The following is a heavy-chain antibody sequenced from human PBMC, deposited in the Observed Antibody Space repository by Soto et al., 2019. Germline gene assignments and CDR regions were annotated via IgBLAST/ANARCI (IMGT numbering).Heavy chain of an antibody. CDR2: IYSAGNT. D-gene: IGHD4-17*01. CDR3: ATSPGRNY. V-gene: IGHV3-53*01. J-gene: IGHJ4*02. Sequence: GGSLRLCCAASGFTVSNNYMSWVRQAPGKGLEGVSVIYSAGNTFYSDSVKGRFTISRDNSKNTLYLQMSSLRAEDTAVYYCATSPGRNYWGQGTLVTVSS. CDR1: GFTVSNNY.